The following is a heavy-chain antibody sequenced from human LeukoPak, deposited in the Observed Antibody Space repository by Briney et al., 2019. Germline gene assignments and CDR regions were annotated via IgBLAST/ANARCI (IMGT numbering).Heavy chain of an antibody. J-gene: IGHJ5*02. CDR3: AKDPSGKWYFDP. V-gene: IGHV3-30*18. CDR1: GFTFSSYG. CDR2: ISYDGSNK. D-gene: IGHD2-8*01. Sequence: GGSLRLSCAASGFTFSSYGMRWVRQAPGKGLEWVAVISYDGSNKYYADSVKGRFTISRDNSKNTLYLQMNSLRAEDTAVYYCAKDPSGKWYFDPWGQGTLVTVSS.